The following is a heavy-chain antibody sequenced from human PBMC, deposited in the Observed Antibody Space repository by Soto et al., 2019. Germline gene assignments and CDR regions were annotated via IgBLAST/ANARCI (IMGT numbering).Heavy chain of an antibody. Sequence: QVQLVESGGGVVQPGKSRRLSCAASGFTFNTNGMHWVRQAPGKGPEWVAVISNDGSNKYYADSVKGRFTISRDNSKNTLYLQMNSLRAEDTAVYYCANWNYPQSDWGQGTLVTVSS. D-gene: IGHD1-7*01. V-gene: IGHV3-30*18. CDR1: GFTFNTNG. J-gene: IGHJ4*02. CDR3: ANWNYPQSD. CDR2: ISNDGSNK.